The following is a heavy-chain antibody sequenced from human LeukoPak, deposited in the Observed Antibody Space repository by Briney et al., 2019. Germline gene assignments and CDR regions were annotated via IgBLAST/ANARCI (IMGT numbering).Heavy chain of an antibody. CDR3: AVRYSGSWYLFDY. Sequence: GGSLRLSCAASGFTFSSYWMHWVRQAPGKGLVWVSRIKSDGTSTSYADSVKGRFTVSRDIAKNTLFLQMNSLRAEDTAVYYCAVRYSGSWYLFDYRGQGTLVTVSS. D-gene: IGHD6-13*01. V-gene: IGHV3-74*01. CDR2: IKSDGTST. J-gene: IGHJ4*02. CDR1: GFTFSSYW.